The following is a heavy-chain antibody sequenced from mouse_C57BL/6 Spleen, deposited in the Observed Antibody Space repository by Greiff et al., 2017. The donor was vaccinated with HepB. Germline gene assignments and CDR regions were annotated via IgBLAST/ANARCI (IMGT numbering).Heavy chain of an antibody. CDR2: ISSGGNYI. CDR3: TREGWDYAMDY. J-gene: IGHJ4*01. D-gene: IGHD3-2*02. CDR1: GFPFSSYA. Sequence: LESGAGLVKPGGSLKLSCAASGFPFSSYALSWVRQTPEKRLEWVAYISSGGNYIYYADTVKGRFTISRDNARNTLYLQMSSLKSEDTAMYDCTREGWDYAMDYWGQGTSVTVSS. V-gene: IGHV5-9-1*02.